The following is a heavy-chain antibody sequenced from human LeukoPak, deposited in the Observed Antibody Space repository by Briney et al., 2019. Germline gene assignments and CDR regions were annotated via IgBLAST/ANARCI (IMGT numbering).Heavy chain of an antibody. D-gene: IGHD7-27*01. CDR2: INPSDSST. Sequence: ASVKVSCKASGYSFTSYYMHWVRQAPGQGLEWMGIINPSDSSTSYAQKFQGRVTMTRDTFTSTVYMELSSLRSEDTAVYYCARGGVAKLGPLDLWGQGTLVTVSS. CDR1: GYSFTSYY. J-gene: IGHJ5*02. CDR3: ARGGVAKLGPLDL. V-gene: IGHV1-46*01.